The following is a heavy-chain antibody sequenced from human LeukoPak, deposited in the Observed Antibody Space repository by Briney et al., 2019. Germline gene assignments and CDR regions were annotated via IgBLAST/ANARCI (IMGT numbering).Heavy chain of an antibody. CDR3: ARDLSGSSSIYYFDY. J-gene: IGHJ4*02. CDR1: GYTFNGYY. Sequence: ASVKVSCKASGYTFNGYYMHWVRQAPGQGLEWMGWINPNSGGTNYAQKFQGRVTMTRDTSISTAYMELSRLRSDDTAVYYCARDLSGSSSIYYFDYWGQGTLVTVSS. D-gene: IGHD6-13*01. V-gene: IGHV1-2*02. CDR2: INPNSGGT.